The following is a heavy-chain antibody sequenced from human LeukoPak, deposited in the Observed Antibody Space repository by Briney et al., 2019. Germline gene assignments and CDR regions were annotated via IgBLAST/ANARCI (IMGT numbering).Heavy chain of an antibody. J-gene: IGHJ4*02. CDR1: GFTFSSYA. Sequence: GGSLRLSCAASGFTFSSYATSWVRQAPGKGLEWVSAISGSGGSTYYADSVKGRFTISRDNSKNTLYLQMNSLRAEDTAVYYCAKFIEPIIAVAGTLGSWGQGTLVTVSS. CDR3: AKFIEPIIAVAGTLGS. D-gene: IGHD6-19*01. V-gene: IGHV3-23*01. CDR2: ISGSGGST.